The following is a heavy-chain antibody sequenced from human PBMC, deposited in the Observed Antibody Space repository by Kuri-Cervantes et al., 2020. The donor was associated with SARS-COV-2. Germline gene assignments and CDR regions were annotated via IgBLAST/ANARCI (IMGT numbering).Heavy chain of an antibody. V-gene: IGHV3-23*01. CDR3: ARGARDIVVVPAAKDWFDP. CDR2: ISGSGGST. D-gene: IGHD2-2*01. Sequence: GGSLRLSCAASGFTFSSYAMSWVRQAPGKGLEWVSAISGSGGSTYYEDSVKGRFTISRDNSKNTLYLQMNRLRAEDTAVYYCARGARDIVVVPAAKDWFDPWGQGTLVTVSS. CDR1: GFTFSSYA. J-gene: IGHJ5*02.